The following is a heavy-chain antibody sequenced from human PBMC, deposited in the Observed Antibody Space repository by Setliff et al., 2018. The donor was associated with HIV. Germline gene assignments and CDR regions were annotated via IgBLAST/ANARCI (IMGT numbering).Heavy chain of an antibody. CDR3: ASSRPPDDSSGYLDH. D-gene: IGHD3-22*01. Sequence: LRLSCTASGFAFNTYTMNWVRQAPGKGLEWVSSISSSSSFIYYADSVRGRFTVSRDNAKNSLYLQMISLRVEDTAIYYCASSRPPDDSSGYLDHWGQGTLVTVSS. CDR1: GFAFNTYT. V-gene: IGHV3-21*01. J-gene: IGHJ4*01. CDR2: ISSSSSFI.